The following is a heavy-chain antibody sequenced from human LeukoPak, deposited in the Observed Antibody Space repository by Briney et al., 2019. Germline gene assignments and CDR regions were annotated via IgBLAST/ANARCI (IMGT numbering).Heavy chain of an antibody. CDR2: ISESSDTI. CDR1: GFTFNSYG. CDR3: ARRFDY. J-gene: IGHJ4*02. Sequence: GTSLRLSCAASGFTFNSYGMNWVRQAPGKGLEWISYISESSDTIYYADSVKGRFTISRDNAKNSLYLQMNSLRAEDTALYYCARRFDYWGQGTLVTVSS. V-gene: IGHV3-48*01.